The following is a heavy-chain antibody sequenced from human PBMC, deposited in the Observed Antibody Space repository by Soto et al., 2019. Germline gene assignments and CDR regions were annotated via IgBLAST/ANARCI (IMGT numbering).Heavy chain of an antibody. V-gene: IGHV1-46*03. D-gene: IGHD6-6*01. CDR1: GYPFTSYY. J-gene: IGHJ4*02. Sequence: GASVKVSCKASGYPFTSYYMHWVRQAPGQGLEWMGIINPSGGSTSYAQKFQGRVTMTRDTSTSTVYMELSSLRSEDTAVYYCARASPRFSSSSDFGYWGQGTLVTVSS. CDR2: INPSGGST. CDR3: ARASPRFSSSSDFGY.